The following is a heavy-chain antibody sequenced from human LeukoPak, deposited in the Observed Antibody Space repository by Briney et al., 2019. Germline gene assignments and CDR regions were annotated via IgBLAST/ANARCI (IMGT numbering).Heavy chain of an antibody. J-gene: IGHJ4*02. Sequence: GASVKVSCKASGGTFSSYAISWVRQAPGQGLEWMGGIIPIFGTANYAQKFQGRVMITADESTSTAYMELSSLRSEDTAVYYCASRDGSGTYRDYWGQGTLVTVSS. V-gene: IGHV1-69*13. CDR3: ASRDGSGTYRDY. CDR1: GGTFSSYA. CDR2: IIPIFGTA. D-gene: IGHD3-10*01.